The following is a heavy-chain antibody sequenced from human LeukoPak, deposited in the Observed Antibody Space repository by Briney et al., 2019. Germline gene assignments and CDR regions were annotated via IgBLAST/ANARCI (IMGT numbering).Heavy chain of an antibody. Sequence: TGGSLRLSCAASGFTFSSYAMSWVRQAPGKGLEWVSAISGSGGSTYYADSVKGRFAISRDNSKNTLYLQMGSLRAEDMAVYYCARAGRISAIFGVSTRGWFDPWGQGTLVTVSS. D-gene: IGHD3-3*01. CDR3: ARAGRISAIFGVSTRGWFDP. J-gene: IGHJ5*02. CDR1: GFTFSSYA. CDR2: ISGSGGST. V-gene: IGHV3-23*01.